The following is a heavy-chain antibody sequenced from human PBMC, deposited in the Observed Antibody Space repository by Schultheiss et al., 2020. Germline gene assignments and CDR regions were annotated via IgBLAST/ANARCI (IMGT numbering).Heavy chain of an antibody. D-gene: IGHD6-6*01. CDR2: MNPNSGNT. J-gene: IGHJ4*02. CDR3: ATGRIAAQKRVEFDY. V-gene: IGHV1-8*01. Sequence: ASVKVSCKASGYTFTSYDINWVRQATGQGLEWMGWMNPNSGNTGYAQKFQGRVTMTRNTSISTAYMELSSQRSDDTAVYYCATGRIAAQKRVEFDYWGQGTLVTVAS. CDR1: GYTFTSYD.